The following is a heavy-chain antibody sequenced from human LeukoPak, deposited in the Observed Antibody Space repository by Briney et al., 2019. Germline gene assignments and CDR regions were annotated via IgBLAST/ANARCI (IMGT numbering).Heavy chain of an antibody. CDR2: IYHSGST. J-gene: IGHJ4*02. CDR3: ARGGGYASPIGY. Sequence: NASETLSLTCTLSGGSISTYYWSWIRQPPRKGLEWIGYIYHSGSTNYNPSLKSRVTISVDTSKNQFSLKLSSVTAADTAVYYCARGGGYASPIGYWGQGALVTVSS. D-gene: IGHD5-12*01. CDR1: GGSISTYY. V-gene: IGHV4-59*01.